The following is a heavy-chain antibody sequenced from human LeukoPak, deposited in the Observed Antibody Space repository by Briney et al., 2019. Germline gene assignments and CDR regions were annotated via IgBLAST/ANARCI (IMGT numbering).Heavy chain of an antibody. CDR2: IYTSGST. CDR1: GGSISSGSYY. CDR3: AIRVSGRAFDI. J-gene: IGHJ3*02. D-gene: IGHD3-16*01. Sequence: KSSQTLSLTCTVSGGSISSGSYYWSWIRQPAGKGLEWIGRIYTSGSTNYNPSLKSRVTISVDTSKNQFSLKLSSVTAADTAVYYCAIRVSGRAFDIWGQGTMVTVSS. V-gene: IGHV4-61*02.